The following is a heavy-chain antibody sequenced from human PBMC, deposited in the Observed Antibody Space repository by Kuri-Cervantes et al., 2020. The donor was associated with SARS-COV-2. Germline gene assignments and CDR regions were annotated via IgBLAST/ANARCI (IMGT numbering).Heavy chain of an antibody. Sequence: ASVKVSCKASGYTFTGYYMHWVRQAPGQGLERMGWINPNSGGTNYAQKFQGRVTMTRDTSISTAYMELSSLRSEDTAVYYCARAIREGGYSGYDRLYYYYYMDVWGKGTTVTVSS. J-gene: IGHJ6*03. D-gene: IGHD5-12*01. CDR1: GYTFTGYY. CDR2: INPNSGGT. V-gene: IGHV1-2*02. CDR3: ARAIREGGYSGYDRLYYYYYMDV.